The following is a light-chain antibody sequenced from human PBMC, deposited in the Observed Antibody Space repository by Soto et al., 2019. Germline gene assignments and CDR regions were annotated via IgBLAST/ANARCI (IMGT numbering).Light chain of an antibody. Sequence: SQSPGTLSLSTGERATLSCRASQTVRNNYLAWYQQKPGQAPRLLIYDASSRATGIPDRFSGGGSGTDFTLTISRLEPEDFAVYYCQQFSSYPLTFGGRTKVAIK. J-gene: IGKJ4*01. CDR2: DAS. V-gene: IGKV3-20*01. CDR3: QQFSSYPLT. CDR1: QTVRNNY.